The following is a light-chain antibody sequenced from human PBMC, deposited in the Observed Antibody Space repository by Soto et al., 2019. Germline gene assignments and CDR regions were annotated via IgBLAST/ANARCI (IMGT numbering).Light chain of an antibody. CDR1: SSDVGGYNY. V-gene: IGLV2-14*01. Sequence: QSVLTQPASGSGSPGQSITISCPGTSSDVGGYNYVSWYQQHPGKAPKLMIYDVSNRPSGVSNRFSGSKSGNTASLTISGLQAEDEADYYCSSYTSSSTYVFGTGTKVTV. CDR2: DVS. CDR3: SSYTSSSTYV. J-gene: IGLJ1*01.